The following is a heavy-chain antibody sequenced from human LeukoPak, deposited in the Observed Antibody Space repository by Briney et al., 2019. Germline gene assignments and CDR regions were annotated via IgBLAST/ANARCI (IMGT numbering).Heavy chain of an antibody. CDR1: GGSISNSGYY. CDR3: ARLTSGWYVIY. CDR2: IYYTGNT. D-gene: IGHD6-19*01. V-gene: IGHV4-39*01. J-gene: IGHJ4*02. Sequence: PSETLSLTCTVSGGSISNSGYYWGWIRQPPGKGLEWIGSIYYTGNTYYNPSLNSRVTISVDTSKNQFSLKLSSVTDADTAIYYCARLTSGWYVIYWGQGTLVTVSS.